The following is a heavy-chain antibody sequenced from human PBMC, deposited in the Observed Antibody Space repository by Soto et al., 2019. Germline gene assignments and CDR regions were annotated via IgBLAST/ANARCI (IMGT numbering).Heavy chain of an antibody. CDR3: ERDLGYSGYDWEAPNYYFDY. CDR1: GGTFSSYA. Sequence: GASVKVSCKASGGTFSSYAISWVRQAPGQGLEWMGGIIPIFGTANYAQKFQGRVTITADESTSTAHMELRSLRSEDTAVYYCERDLGYSGYDWEAPNYYFDYWGQGTLVTLSS. J-gene: IGHJ4*02. V-gene: IGHV1-69*13. CDR2: IIPIFGTA. D-gene: IGHD5-12*01.